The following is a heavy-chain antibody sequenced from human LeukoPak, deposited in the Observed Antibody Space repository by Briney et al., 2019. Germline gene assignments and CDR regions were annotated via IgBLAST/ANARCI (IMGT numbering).Heavy chain of an antibody. Sequence: GGSLRLSCAASGFTFSDAWMNRVRQAPGKGLEWVGRIKSKADGGTIDYAAPVKGRFTISRDDSKNTVYMQMNSLKTEDTAVYYCAYYYDSSGYVDCWGQGTLVTVSS. D-gene: IGHD3-22*01. CDR2: IKSKADGGTI. V-gene: IGHV3-15*01. CDR3: AYYYDSSGYVDC. CDR1: GFTFSDAW. J-gene: IGHJ4*02.